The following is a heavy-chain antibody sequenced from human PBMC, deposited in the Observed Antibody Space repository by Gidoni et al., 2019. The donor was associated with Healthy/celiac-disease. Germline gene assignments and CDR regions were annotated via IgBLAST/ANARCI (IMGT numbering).Heavy chain of an antibody. J-gene: IGHJ6*02. CDR1: GFTFRSYA. V-gene: IGHV3-30*04. CDR2: ISYDGSNK. Sequence: QVQLVESGGGVVQPGRSLRLSCAASGFTFRSYAMHWVRPAPGKGLELVAVISYDGSNKDYADSVKGRFTISRDNSKNTLYLQMNSLRAEDTAVYYCARDLATYDFWSGYRFQDYYYYGMDVWGQGTTVTVSS. CDR3: ARDLATYDFWSGYRFQDYYYYGMDV. D-gene: IGHD3-3*01.